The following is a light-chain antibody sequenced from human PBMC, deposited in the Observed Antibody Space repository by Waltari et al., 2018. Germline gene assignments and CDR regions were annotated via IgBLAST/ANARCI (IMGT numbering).Light chain of an antibody. CDR3: QHYVRLPAT. V-gene: IGKV3-20*01. J-gene: IGKJ1*01. Sequence: EIVLTQSPGTLSLSPGEQATLPCRASQSVGRALAWYEQKPGQAPRRLIFAASSRSTGIPDRFSGSGSGTDFSLSISRLEPEDLAVYYCQHYVRLPATFGQGTKVEIK. CDR2: AAS. CDR1: QSVGRA.